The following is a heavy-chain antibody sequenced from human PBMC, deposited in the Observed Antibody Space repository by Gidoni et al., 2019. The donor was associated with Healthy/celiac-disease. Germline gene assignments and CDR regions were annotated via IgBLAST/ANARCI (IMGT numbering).Heavy chain of an antibody. CDR3: ARNYYDSSGYPTFDY. CDR2: ISSSSSYT. V-gene: IGHV3-11*05. J-gene: IGHJ4*02. CDR1: GFTFSDYY. D-gene: IGHD3-22*01. Sequence: QVQLVESGGGLVKPGGSRTLSCAASGFTFSDYYMSWIRQAPGKGLEWVSYISSSSSYTNYADSVKGRFTISRDNAKNSLYLQMNSLRAEDTAVYYCARNYYDSSGYPTFDYWGQGTLVTVSS.